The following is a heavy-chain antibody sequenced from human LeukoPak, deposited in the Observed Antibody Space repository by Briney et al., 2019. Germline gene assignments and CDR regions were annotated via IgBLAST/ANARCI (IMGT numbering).Heavy chain of an antibody. CDR3: ARDPHIVVVPAAIRGWFDP. CDR1: GGTFSSYA. CDR2: IIPIFGTA. D-gene: IGHD2-2*02. J-gene: IGHJ5*02. Sequence: SVKVSCKASGGTFSSYAISWVRQAPGQGLEWMGGIIPIFGTANYAQKFQGRVTITADESTSTAYMELSSLRSEDTAVYYCARDPHIVVVPAAIRGWFDPWGQGTLVTVSS. V-gene: IGHV1-69*13.